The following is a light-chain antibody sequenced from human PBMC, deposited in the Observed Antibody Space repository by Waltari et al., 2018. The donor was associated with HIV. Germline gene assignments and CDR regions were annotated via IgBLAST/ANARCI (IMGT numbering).Light chain of an antibody. CDR1: LSVLYSSNSENY. CDR3: QQYYATPLT. V-gene: IGKV4-1*01. J-gene: IGKJ4*01. CDR2: WAS. Sequence: DIVMTQSPDSLAVSLGERATINCKSSLSVLYSSNSENYLAWYQQKPGHPPHLLISWASAREPGVPDRFSGSGSETDFSLTISSLQAEDVAVYYCQQYYATPLTFGGGTKVEIK.